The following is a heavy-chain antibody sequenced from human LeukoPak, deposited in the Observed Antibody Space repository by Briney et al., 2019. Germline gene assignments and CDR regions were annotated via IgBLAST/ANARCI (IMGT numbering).Heavy chain of an antibody. Sequence: ASVKVSCKASGYTFTGYYMHWVRQAPGQGLEWMGWINPNGGGTNYAQKFQGRVTMTRDTSISTAYMELSRLRSDDTAVYYCARDHCSSTSCYDYWGQGTLVTVSS. V-gene: IGHV1-2*02. CDR1: GYTFTGYY. CDR2: INPNGGGT. CDR3: ARDHCSSTSCYDY. J-gene: IGHJ4*02. D-gene: IGHD2-2*01.